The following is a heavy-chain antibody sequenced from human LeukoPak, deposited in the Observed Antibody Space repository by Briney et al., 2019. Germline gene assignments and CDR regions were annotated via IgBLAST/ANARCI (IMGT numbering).Heavy chain of an antibody. CDR2: IRGSGGST. CDR3: AKDAKPYYYDSSGYYYAGAFDI. CDR1: GLTFSSYA. V-gene: IGHV3-23*01. Sequence: PGGSLRLSCAASGLTFSSYAMSWVRQAPGKGLEWVSAIRGSGGSTYYADSVKGRFTISRDNSKNTLHLQMSSLRAEDTAVYYCAKDAKPYYYDSSGYYYAGAFDIWGQGTMVTVSS. J-gene: IGHJ3*02. D-gene: IGHD3-22*01.